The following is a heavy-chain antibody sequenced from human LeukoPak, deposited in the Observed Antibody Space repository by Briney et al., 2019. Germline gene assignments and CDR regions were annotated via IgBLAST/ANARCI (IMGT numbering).Heavy chain of an antibody. CDR3: ARDPHYYDPPDY. Sequence: GGSLRLSCAASGFTFNRYNMNWVRRAPGKGLEWVSSISTSSSYIYYADSVRGRFTISRDNAKNSLYLQMNSLRAEDTAVYYCARDPHYYDPPDYWGQGTLVTVSS. J-gene: IGHJ4*02. CDR1: GFTFNRYN. D-gene: IGHD3-22*01. V-gene: IGHV3-21*01. CDR2: ISTSSSYI.